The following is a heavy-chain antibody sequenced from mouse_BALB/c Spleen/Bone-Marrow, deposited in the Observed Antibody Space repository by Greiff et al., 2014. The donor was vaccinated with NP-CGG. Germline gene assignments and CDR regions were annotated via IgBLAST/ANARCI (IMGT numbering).Heavy chain of an antibody. CDR1: GYTFTSYY. D-gene: IGHD2-3*01. J-gene: IGHJ4*01. Sequence: VQLQQSGAELVKPGASVKLSCKASGYTFTSYYMYWVKQRPGQGLEWIGGINPSNGGTNFNEKFKSKATLTVDKSSSTAYMQLSSLTSEASAVYYCTRYGYDPLYAMDYWGQGTSAPVPS. CDR3: TRYGYDPLYAMDY. CDR2: INPSNGGT. V-gene: IGHV1S81*02.